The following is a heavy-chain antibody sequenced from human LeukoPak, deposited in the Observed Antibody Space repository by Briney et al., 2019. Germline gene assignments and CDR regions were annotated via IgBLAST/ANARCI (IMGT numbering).Heavy chain of an antibody. CDR3: ARELGYCSSTSCPSEDY. CDR1: GYTFTGYY. V-gene: IGHV1-2*06. Sequence: AASVKVSCKASGYTFTGYYMHWVRQAPGQGLEWMGRINPNSGGTNYAQKFQGRVTMTRDTSISAAYMELSRLRSDDTAVYYCARELGYCSSTSCPSEDYWGQGTLVTVSS. D-gene: IGHD2-2*01. CDR2: INPNSGGT. J-gene: IGHJ4*02.